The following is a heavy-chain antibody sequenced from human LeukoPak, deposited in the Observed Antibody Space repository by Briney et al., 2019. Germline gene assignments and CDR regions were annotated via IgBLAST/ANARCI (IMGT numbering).Heavy chain of an antibody. Sequence: GGSLRLSCAASGFTFSSYGMHWVRQAPGKGLEWVAVISYDGSNKYYADSVKGRFTISRDNSKNTLYLQMSSLRAEDTAGFYGAKVAARSGCYPGGIDYWGQGTLVTVS. D-gene: IGHD1-26*01. V-gene: IGHV3-30*18. J-gene: IGHJ4*02. CDR2: ISYDGSNK. CDR1: GFTFSSYG. CDR3: AKVAARSGCYPGGIDY.